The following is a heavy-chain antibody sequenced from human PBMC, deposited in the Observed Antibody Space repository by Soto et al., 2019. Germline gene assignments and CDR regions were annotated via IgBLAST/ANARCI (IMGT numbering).Heavy chain of an antibody. D-gene: IGHD2-15*01. V-gene: IGHV1-46*03. CDR2: INPSGGST. CDR3: ARDSFRCSGGSCYFEPHVGDAFDI. J-gene: IGHJ3*02. CDR1: GYSFTSYY. Sequence: GASVEVSCKASGYSFTSYYMHWVRQAPGQGLEWMGIINPSGGSTSYAQKFQGRVTMTRDTSTSTVYMELSSLRSEDTAVYYCARDSFRCSGGSCYFEPHVGDAFDIWGQGTMVTVSS.